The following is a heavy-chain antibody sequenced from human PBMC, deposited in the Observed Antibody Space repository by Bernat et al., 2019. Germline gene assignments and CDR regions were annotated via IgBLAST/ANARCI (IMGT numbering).Heavy chain of an antibody. CDR3: ARRIYYYDSSGYYGDAFDI. J-gene: IGHJ3*02. CDR1: GGSISSSSYY. Sequence: QLQLQESGPGLVKPSETLSLTCTVSGGSISSSSYYWGWIRQPPGKGLEWIGSIYYSGSTNYNPSLKSRVTISVDTSKNQFSLKLSSVTAADTAVYYCARRIYYYDSSGYYGDAFDIWGQGTMVTVSS. CDR2: IYYSGST. V-gene: IGHV4-39*07. D-gene: IGHD3-22*01.